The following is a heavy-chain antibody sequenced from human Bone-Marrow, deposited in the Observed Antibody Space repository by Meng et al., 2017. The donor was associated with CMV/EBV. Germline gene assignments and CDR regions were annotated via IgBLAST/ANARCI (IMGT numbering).Heavy chain of an antibody. CDR2: IIPIFGTA. CDR3: ARDHYDSSGYYYVGELDAFDI. CDR1: GGTFSSYA. D-gene: IGHD3-22*01. J-gene: IGHJ3*02. V-gene: IGHV1-69*05. Sequence: SVKVSCKASGGTFSSYAISWVRQAPGQGLEWMGGIIPIFGTANYAQKFQGRVTITTDESTSTAYMELSSLRSEDTAVYYCARDHYDSSGYYYVGELDAFDIWGQGTMVNVSS.